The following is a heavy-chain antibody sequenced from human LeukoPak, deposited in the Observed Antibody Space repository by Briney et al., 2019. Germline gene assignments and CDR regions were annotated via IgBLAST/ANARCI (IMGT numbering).Heavy chain of an antibody. Sequence: ASVKVSCKASGYTFTSYGISWVRQAPGQGLEWMGWISAYNGNTNYAQKLQGRVTMTTDTSTSTAYMELRSLRSDDTAVYYCARDSPNYYGSGSYRTIYYYYGMDVWGKGTTVTVSP. J-gene: IGHJ6*04. D-gene: IGHD3-10*01. CDR1: GYTFTSYG. V-gene: IGHV1-18*04. CDR3: ARDSPNYYGSGSYRTIYYYYGMDV. CDR2: ISAYNGNT.